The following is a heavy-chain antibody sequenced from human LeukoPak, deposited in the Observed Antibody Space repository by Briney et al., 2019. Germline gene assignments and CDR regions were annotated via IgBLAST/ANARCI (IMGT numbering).Heavy chain of an antibody. CDR1: GGSFSGYY. J-gene: IGHJ4*02. CDR2: INHSGST. D-gene: IGHD3-22*01. Sequence: SETLSLTCAVYGGSFSGYYWSWIRQPPGKGLEWIGEINHSGSTNYNPSLKSRVTISVDTSKNQFSLKLSSVTAADTAVYYCARRGGHYYGLIDYWGQGTLVTVSS. CDR3: ARRGGHYYGLIDY. V-gene: IGHV4-34*01.